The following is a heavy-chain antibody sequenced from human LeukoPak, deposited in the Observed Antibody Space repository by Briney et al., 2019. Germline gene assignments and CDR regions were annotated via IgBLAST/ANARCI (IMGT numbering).Heavy chain of an antibody. Sequence: SETLSLTCTVSGASISSSSYYWGWIRQPPGKGLEWIGSIYSSGSTYYNPSLKSRVIILFDTAKNHFSLNLSSVTAADTAVYYCARSDGYGLIGIWGQGTMVTVSS. D-gene: IGHD3-10*01. J-gene: IGHJ3*02. CDR2: IYSSGST. CDR3: ARSDGYGLIGI. V-gene: IGHV4-39*07. CDR1: GASISSSSYY.